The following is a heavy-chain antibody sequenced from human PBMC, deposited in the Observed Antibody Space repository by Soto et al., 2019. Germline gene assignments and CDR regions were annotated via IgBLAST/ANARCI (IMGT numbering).Heavy chain of an antibody. D-gene: IGHD6-13*01. V-gene: IGHV1-18*01. CDR3: ARESSSSCHDY. CDR2: ISAYNGNT. Sequence: QVQLVQSGAEVKKPGASVKVSCKASGYTFTSYGISWVRQAPGQGLEWMGWISAYNGNTNYAQKLQGRVTXTXYTSTSTAYRELRSLRSDDTAVYYCARESSSSCHDYWGQGTLVTVSS. CDR1: GYTFTSYG. J-gene: IGHJ4*02.